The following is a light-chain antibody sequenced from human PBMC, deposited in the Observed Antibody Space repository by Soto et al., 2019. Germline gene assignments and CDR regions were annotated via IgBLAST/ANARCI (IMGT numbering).Light chain of an antibody. CDR1: SSDVGGYNY. CDR2: DVS. J-gene: IGLJ1*01. V-gene: IGLV2-14*01. Sequence: QSALTQPASVSGSPGQSITISCTGTSSDVGGYNYVSWYQQHPGKAPKLTIYDVSTRPSGVSNRFSGSKSGNTASLTISGLRAEDEADYYCSSYTSDITPYVFGAGTKLTV. CDR3: SSYTSDITPYV.